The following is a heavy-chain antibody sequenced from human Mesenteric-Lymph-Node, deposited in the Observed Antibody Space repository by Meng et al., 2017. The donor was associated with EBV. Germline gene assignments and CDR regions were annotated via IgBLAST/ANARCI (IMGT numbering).Heavy chain of an antibody. D-gene: IGHD3-10*01. V-gene: IGHV1-69*01. CDR3: ARGRRDYDSGSYPDFDY. CDR2: IIPIFGTA. Sequence: QGRLVQSGAEVKKPGSSVKVSCKASGGTFSSYAISWVRQAPGQGLEWMGGIIPIFGTANYAQKFQGRVTITADESTSTAYMELSSLRSEDTAVYYCARGRRDYDSGSYPDFDYWGQGTLVTVSS. CDR1: GGTFSSYA. J-gene: IGHJ4*02.